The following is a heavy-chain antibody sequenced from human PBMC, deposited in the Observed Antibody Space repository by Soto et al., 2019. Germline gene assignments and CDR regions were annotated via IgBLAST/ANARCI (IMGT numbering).Heavy chain of an antibody. D-gene: IGHD3-9*01. J-gene: IGHJ5*02. CDR1: GGSFSGYY. Sequence: SETLSLTCAVYGGSFSGYYCSWIRQPPGKGLEWIGEINHSGSTNYNPSLKSRVTISVDTSKNQFSLKLSSVTAADTAVYYCARAPLRYFDWPISDNWFDPWGQGTLVTVSS. V-gene: IGHV4-34*01. CDR2: INHSGST. CDR3: ARAPLRYFDWPISDNWFDP.